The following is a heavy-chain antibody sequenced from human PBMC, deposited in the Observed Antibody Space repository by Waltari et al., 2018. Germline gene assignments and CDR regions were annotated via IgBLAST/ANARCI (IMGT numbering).Heavy chain of an antibody. CDR3: ARHLYSIDYLELGN. CDR2: ISDSGVIT. J-gene: IGHJ4*02. CDR1: GFNLISYA. Sequence: EVHLLESVGGLAQPGGSLRTSCAASGFNLISYAMRWVRQAPGKGLEWVSGISDSGVITKYADSVKGRFTVSRDNSKNTVFLQLNSLRAEDTAIYYCARHLYSIDYLELGNWGQGTLVTVSS. V-gene: IGHV3-23*01. D-gene: IGHD3-22*01.